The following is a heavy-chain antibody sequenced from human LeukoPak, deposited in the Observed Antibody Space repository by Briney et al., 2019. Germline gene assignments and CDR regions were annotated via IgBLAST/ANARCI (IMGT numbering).Heavy chain of an antibody. Sequence: SETLSLTCAVYGGSFSGYYWSWIRQPPGKGLEWIGEINHSGSTNYNPSLKSRVTISVDTSKNQFSLKLNSVTATDTAFYYCARFLGSSAMFDYWGQGTLVTVSS. V-gene: IGHV4-34*01. CDR2: INHSGST. CDR1: GGSFSGYY. D-gene: IGHD3-3*01. CDR3: ARFLGSSAMFDY. J-gene: IGHJ4*02.